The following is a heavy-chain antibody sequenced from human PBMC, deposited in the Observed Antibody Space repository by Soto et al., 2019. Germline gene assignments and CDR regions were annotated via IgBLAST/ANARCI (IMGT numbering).Heavy chain of an antibody. J-gene: IGHJ5*02. D-gene: IGHD2-2*01. CDR2: IIPIFGTA. CDR3: ARVQGSGILLVPAHNWFDP. CDR1: GGTFSSYA. Sequence: QVQLVQSGAEVKKPGSSVKVSCKASGGTFSSYAISWVRQAPGQGLEWMGGIIPIFGTANYAQKFQGRVTITADESTSTAYMELSSLRSEDTAVYYCARVQGSGILLVPAHNWFDPWGQGTLVTVSS. V-gene: IGHV1-69*12.